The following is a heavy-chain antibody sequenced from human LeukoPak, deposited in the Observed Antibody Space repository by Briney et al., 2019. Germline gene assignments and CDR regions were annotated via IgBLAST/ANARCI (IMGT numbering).Heavy chain of an antibody. D-gene: IGHD2-2*01. Sequence: ASVKVSCKASGYTFTSYYIHWVRQAPGQGLEWMGMINPSGGSTTYAQKFQGRVTMTRDMSTSTVYMELSSLRSEDTAVYYCAREETISDCSSTSCLPGSFDYWGQGTLVTVSP. J-gene: IGHJ4*02. CDR3: AREETISDCSSTSCLPGSFDY. CDR1: GYTFTSYY. V-gene: IGHV1-46*01. CDR2: INPSGGST.